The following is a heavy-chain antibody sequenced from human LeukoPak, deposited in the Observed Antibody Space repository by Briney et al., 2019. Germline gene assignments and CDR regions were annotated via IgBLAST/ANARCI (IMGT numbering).Heavy chain of an antibody. CDR3: ARRGYYDSRGWFDP. J-gene: IGHJ5*02. Sequence: SETLSLTCTVSGGSISSYYWSWIRQPPGKGLEWIGSIYYSGSTYYNPSLKSRVTISVDTSKNQFSLKLSSVTAADTAVYYCARRGYYDSRGWFDPWGQGTVVTVSS. CDR2: IYYSGST. D-gene: IGHD3-22*01. V-gene: IGHV4-59*05. CDR1: GGSISSYY.